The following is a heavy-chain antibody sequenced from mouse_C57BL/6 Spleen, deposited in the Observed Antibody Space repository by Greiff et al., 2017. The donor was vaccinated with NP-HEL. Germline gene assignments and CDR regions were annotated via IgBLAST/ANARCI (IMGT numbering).Heavy chain of an antibody. D-gene: IGHD2-3*01. CDR2: IDPENGDT. V-gene: IGHV14-4*01. CDR3: TGIYDGYYEYFDY. Sequence: VQLQQSGAELVRPGASVKLSCTASGFNIKDDYMHWVKQRPEQGLEWIGWIDPENGDTEYASKFQGKATITADTSSNTAYLQLSSLTSEDTAVYYCTGIYDGYYEYFDYWGQGTTLTVSS. CDR1: GFNIKDDY. J-gene: IGHJ2*01.